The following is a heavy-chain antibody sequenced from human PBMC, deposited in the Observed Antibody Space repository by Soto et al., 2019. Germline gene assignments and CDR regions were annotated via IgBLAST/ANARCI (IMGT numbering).Heavy chain of an antibody. CDR1: GGSLENYY. CDR2: VVHSGLT. D-gene: IGHD2-15*01. Sequence: PSETLSLTCAVSGGSLENYYWTWIRQSPERGLEWIGEVVHSGLTNYNPSLMSRVSISLDTSNTQFSLRLTSVTAADTSVYYCARGRRWSTYDSWGQGTLVTVSS. CDR3: ARGRRWSTYDS. J-gene: IGHJ4*02. V-gene: IGHV4-34*01.